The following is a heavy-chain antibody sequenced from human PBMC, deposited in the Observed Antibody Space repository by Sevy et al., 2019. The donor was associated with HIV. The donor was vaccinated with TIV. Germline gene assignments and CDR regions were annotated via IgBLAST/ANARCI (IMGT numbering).Heavy chain of an antibody. CDR3: ARSPPVVVVPGAPSWFDP. Sequence: SETLSITCAVHGGSFSGYYWSWIRESPGKGLEWIGEINDSGITNYNPSLKSRVTISVDTSRKEFSLRLSSVTAAETAVYYCARSPPVVVVPGAPSWFDPWGQGTLVTVSS. V-gene: IGHV4-34*01. D-gene: IGHD2-2*01. CDR1: GGSFSGYY. J-gene: IGHJ5*02. CDR2: INDSGIT.